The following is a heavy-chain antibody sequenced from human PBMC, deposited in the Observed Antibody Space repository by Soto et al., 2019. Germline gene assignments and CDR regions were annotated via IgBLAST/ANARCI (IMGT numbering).Heavy chain of an antibody. CDR3: ASSVAYNWKSGYFEY. CDR1: GLTFSDYY. Sequence: GGSLRLSCAASGLTFSDYYMSWIRQAPGKGLEWVSYISSSSSYTNYADSVKGRFTISRDNAKNSLYLQMNSLRAEDTAVYYCASSVAYNWKSGYFEYWGQVTPVPVSS. J-gene: IGHJ4*02. D-gene: IGHD1-20*01. V-gene: IGHV3-11*06. CDR2: ISSSSSYT.